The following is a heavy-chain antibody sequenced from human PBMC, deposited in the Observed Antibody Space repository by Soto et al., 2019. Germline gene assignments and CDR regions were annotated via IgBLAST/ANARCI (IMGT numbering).Heavy chain of an antibody. V-gene: IGHV1-18*01. D-gene: IGHD3-9*01. J-gene: IGHJ5*01. CDR2: ISAYNGNT. CDR1: TFTSYG. CDR3: ARGSYDILPGPDS. Sequence: TFTSYGISWVRQAPGQGLEWMGWISAYNGNTNYAQKLQVRVTMTTDTSTSTAYMELRSLRSDDTAVYYRARGSYDILPGPDSWGTGTLVTVS.